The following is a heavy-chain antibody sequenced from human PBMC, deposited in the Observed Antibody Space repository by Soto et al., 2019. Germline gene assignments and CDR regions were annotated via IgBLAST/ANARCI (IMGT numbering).Heavy chain of an antibody. J-gene: IGHJ2*01. D-gene: IGHD4-17*01. CDR2: TYDSGST. CDR1: GCSISGGGYY. CDR3: AREIIPLTTDWYFDL. Sequence: SETLSLTCTFSGCSISGGGYYWSWIRQPPGKGLEWIGYTYDSGSTYYNPSLKSRISISVDTSKNQFSLRLTSVTAADTAVYYCAREIIPLTTDWYFDLWGRGTLVTVSS. V-gene: IGHV4-30-4*01.